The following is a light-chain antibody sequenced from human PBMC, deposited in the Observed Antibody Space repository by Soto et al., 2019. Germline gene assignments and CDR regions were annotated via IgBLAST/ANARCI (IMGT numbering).Light chain of an antibody. Sequence: QSALTQPASVYGSPGQSITISCTGTSSDVGGYNYVSWYQQHPGKAPKLMIYDVSNRPSGVSNRFSGSTSGNTASLTISGLQAEDEYDYCCSSYTSSSTRVFGGGTQLTVL. V-gene: IGLV2-14*01. J-gene: IGLJ2*01. CDR1: SSDVGGYNY. CDR2: DVS. CDR3: SSYTSSSTRV.